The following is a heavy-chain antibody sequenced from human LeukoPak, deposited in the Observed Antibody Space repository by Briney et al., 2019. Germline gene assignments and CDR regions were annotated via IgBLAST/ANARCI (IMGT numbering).Heavy chain of an antibody. Sequence: SETLSLTCTVSGGSISSSNYYWGWIRQSPGKGLEWIGSIYSRGSTYYNPSLKSRVTISVDTSKNQFSLKLSSVTAADTAVYYCARGKIQLWLRVGFDYWGQGTLVTVSS. CDR1: GGSISSSNYY. D-gene: IGHD5-18*01. V-gene: IGHV4-39*07. J-gene: IGHJ4*02. CDR3: ARGKIQLWLRVGFDY. CDR2: IYSRGST.